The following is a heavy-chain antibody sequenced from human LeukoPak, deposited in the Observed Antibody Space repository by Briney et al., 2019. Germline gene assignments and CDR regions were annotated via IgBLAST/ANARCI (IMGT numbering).Heavy chain of an antibody. D-gene: IGHD3-3*01. V-gene: IGHV4-34*01. Sequence: SETLSLTCTVSGGSISSYYWSWIRQPPGKGLEWIGEINHSGSTNYNPSLKSRVTISVDTSKNQFSLKLSSVTAADTAVYYCARATYYDFWSGYYTGFRYFDYWGQGTLVTVSS. J-gene: IGHJ4*02. CDR2: INHSGST. CDR1: GGSISSYY. CDR3: ARATYYDFWSGYYTGFRYFDY.